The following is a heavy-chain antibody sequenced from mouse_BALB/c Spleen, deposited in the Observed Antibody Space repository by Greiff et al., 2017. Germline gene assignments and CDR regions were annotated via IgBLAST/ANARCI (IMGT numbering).Heavy chain of an antibody. Sequence: VQLQESGAELAKPGASVKMSCKASGYTFTSYWMHWVKQRPGQGLEWIGYINPSTGYTEYNQKFKDKATLTADKSSSTAYMQLSSLTSEDSAVYYCARKRVYGSSLWYFDVWGAGTTVTVSS. CDR3: ARKRVYGSSLWYFDV. CDR2: INPSTGYT. D-gene: IGHD1-1*01. V-gene: IGHV1-7*01. CDR1: GYTFTSYW. J-gene: IGHJ1*01.